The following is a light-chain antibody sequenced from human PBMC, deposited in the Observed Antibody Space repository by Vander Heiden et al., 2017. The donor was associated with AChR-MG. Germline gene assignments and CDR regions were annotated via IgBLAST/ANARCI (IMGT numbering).Light chain of an antibody. J-gene: IGKJ1*01. V-gene: IGKV3-11*01. Sequence: EIVLTQSRATLSLSPGERATLSCRASQSVSSYLAWYQQKPGQAPRLLIYATSYRATGIPARFSGSGSGTDFTLTISSLEPEDSAVYYCQQRSNWLWTFGQGTKVEI. CDR1: QSVSSY. CDR3: QQRSNWLWT. CDR2: ATS.